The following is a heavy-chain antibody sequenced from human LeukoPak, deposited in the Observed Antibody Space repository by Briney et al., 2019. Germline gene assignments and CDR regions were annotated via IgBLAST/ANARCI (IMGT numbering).Heavy chain of an antibody. V-gene: IGHV3-48*03. Sequence: GGSLRLSCAASGFTFSGSAMHWVRQASGKGLEWVSYISSSGSTIYYADSVKGRFTISRDNAKNSLYLQMNSLRAEDTAVYYCAELGITMIGGVWGKGTTVTISS. CDR2: ISSSGSTI. J-gene: IGHJ6*04. D-gene: IGHD3-10*02. CDR3: AELGITMIGGV. CDR1: GFTFSGSA.